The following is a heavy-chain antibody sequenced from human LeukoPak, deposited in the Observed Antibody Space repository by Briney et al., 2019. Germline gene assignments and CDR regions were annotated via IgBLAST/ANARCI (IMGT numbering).Heavy chain of an antibody. D-gene: IGHD3-10*01. CDR2: IISDGSTT. CDR3: ARARSGSGSIDYYYYMDV. CDR1: GFTFNYYY. Sequence: PGGSLRLSCAASGFTFNYYYMHWVRQAPGKGRVWVSQIISDGSTTSYAASVKRSFTISRDNTKNMLYVHMDDLRAEDTAVYYCARARSGSGSIDYYYYMDVWGKGTTVTVSS. J-gene: IGHJ6*03. V-gene: IGHV3-74*01.